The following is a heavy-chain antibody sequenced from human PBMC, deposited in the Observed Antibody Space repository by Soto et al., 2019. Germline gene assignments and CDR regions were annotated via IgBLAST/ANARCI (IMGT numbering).Heavy chain of an antibody. J-gene: IGHJ6*02. CDR2: IYDTGISGYTPST. CDR1: GGSITSSY. V-gene: IGHV4-59*01. Sequence: RSETLSLTCTVSGGSITSSYWGWIRRPPGKGLEWIAYIYDTGISGYTPSTSYNPSLKSRVTMSVDTSKSQFSLKLTSVTAADTAVYYCARGEDAFFYYGLDVWRQGITVTVSS. CDR3: ARGEDAFFYYGLDV.